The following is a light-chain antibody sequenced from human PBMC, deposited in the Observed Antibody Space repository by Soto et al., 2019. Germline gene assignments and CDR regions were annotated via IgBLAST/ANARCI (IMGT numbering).Light chain of an antibody. CDR1: QTISNY. CDR2: AAS. V-gene: IGKV1-39*01. Sequence: DIQMTQSPSSVSASLGDRVTITCRASQTISNYLNWYQQKPGKAPKLLISAASTLQSGVPYRFSGGGSGTDFTLAISSLQPEDVATDYCQQSFSVPPTFGGGTKVAIK. J-gene: IGKJ4*01. CDR3: QQSFSVPPT.